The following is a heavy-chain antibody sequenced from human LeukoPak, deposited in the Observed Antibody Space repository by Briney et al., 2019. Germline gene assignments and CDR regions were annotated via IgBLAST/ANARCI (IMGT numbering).Heavy chain of an antibody. Sequence: ASETLSLTCTVSGGSISSYYWSWIRQPPGKGLGWIGYIYYSGSTNYNPSLKSRVTISVDTSKNQFSLKLSSVTAADTAVYCCARSPIKVVTVSNWFDPWGQGTLVTVSS. CDR1: GGSISSYY. V-gene: IGHV4-59*01. CDR2: IYYSGST. D-gene: IGHD2-21*02. J-gene: IGHJ5*02. CDR3: ARSPIKVVTVSNWFDP.